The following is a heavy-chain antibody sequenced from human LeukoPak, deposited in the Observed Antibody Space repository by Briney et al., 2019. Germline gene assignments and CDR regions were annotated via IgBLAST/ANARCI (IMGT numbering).Heavy chain of an antibody. D-gene: IGHD4-17*01. Sequence: ASVKVSCKASGYTFTGCYMHWVRQAPGQGLEWMGRINPNSGGTNYAQKFQGRVTMTRDTSVSTAYMELSRLRSDDTAVYYCARFKFGQTTVTTEDYWGPGTLVTVSS. CDR1: GYTFTGCY. J-gene: IGHJ4*02. CDR2: INPNSGGT. CDR3: ARFKFGQTTVTTEDY. V-gene: IGHV1-2*06.